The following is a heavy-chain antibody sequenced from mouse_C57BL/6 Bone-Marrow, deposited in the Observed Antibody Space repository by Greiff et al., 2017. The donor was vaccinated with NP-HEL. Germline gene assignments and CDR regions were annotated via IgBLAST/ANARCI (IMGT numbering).Heavy chain of an antibody. CDR3: ARHGMVTTRDYAMDY. Sequence: DVQLQESGGGLVQPGGSLKLSCAASGFTFSDYGMAWVRQAPRKGPEWVAFISNLAYSIYYADTVTGRFTISRENAKNTLYLEMSSLRSEDTAMYYCARHGMVTTRDYAMDYWGQGTSVTVSS. V-gene: IGHV5-15*01. D-gene: IGHD2-2*01. CDR2: ISNLAYSI. CDR1: GFTFSDYG. J-gene: IGHJ4*01.